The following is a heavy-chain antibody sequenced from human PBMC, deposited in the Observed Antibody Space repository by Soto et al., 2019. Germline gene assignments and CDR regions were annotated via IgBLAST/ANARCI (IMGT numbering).Heavy chain of an antibody. CDR3: ARTTYFDY. V-gene: IGHV3-7*01. CDR2: IKHYGSEK. CDR1: GFTFSSYW. J-gene: IGHJ4*02. Sequence: EVQLVESGGGLVQPGGSLRLSCVASGFTFSSYWMSWVRQAPGKGLEWVANIKHYGSEKYYVDSVKGRFTISRDNAKNSLYLQMNSLRAEDTAVYYFARTTYFDYWCQGTLLTVSS.